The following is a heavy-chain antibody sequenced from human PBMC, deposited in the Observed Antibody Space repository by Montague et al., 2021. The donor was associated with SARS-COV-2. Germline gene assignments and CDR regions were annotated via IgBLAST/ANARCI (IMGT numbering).Heavy chain of an antibody. V-gene: IGHV4-34*01. J-gene: IGHJ6*03. CDR3: ASSWLYYYYMDV. D-gene: IGHD6-13*01. CDR2: INHSGTT. Sequence: SETLSLTCAVYGGSFSGYYWTWIRQSPGKGLEWIAEINHSGTTNYNFNPSLRSRVTISVDTSRNQFSLKLSSVTAADTAVYYCASSWLYYYYMDVWGKGTTVTAS. CDR1: GGSFSGYY.